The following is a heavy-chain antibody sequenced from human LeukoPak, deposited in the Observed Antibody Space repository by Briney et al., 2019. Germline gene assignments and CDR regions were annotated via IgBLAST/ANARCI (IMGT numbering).Heavy chain of an antibody. D-gene: IGHD5-12*01. J-gene: IGHJ4*02. CDR1: GGSFSGYY. CDR3: ASTNTLRGYKFDY. CDR2: INHSGST. Sequence: PSETLSLTCAVYGGSFSGYYWSWIRQPPGKGLEWIGEINHSGSTNYNPSLKGRVTISVDTSKNQFSLKLSSVTAADTAVYYCASTNTLRGYKFDYWGQGTLVTVSS. V-gene: IGHV4-34*01.